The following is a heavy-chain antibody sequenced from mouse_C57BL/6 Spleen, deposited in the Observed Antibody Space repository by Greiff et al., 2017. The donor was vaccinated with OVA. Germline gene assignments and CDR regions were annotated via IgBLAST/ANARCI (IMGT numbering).Heavy chain of an antibody. CDR2: IYPGSGST. CDR1: GYTFTSYW. J-gene: IGHJ3*01. Sequence: QVQLQQPGAELVKPGASVKMSCKASGYTFTSYWITWVKQRPGQGLEWIGDIYPGSGSTNYNEKFKSKATLTVDTSSSTAYLQLSSLTSEDSAVYYGARGGYYDYDEAWFAYWGQGTLVTVSA. CDR3: ARGGYYDYDEAWFAY. V-gene: IGHV1-55*01. D-gene: IGHD2-4*01.